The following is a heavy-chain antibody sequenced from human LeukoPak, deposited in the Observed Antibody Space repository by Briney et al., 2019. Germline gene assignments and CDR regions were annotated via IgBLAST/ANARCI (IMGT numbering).Heavy chain of an antibody. CDR2: FDPEDGET. V-gene: IGHV1-24*01. CDR1: GYTLTELS. J-gene: IGHJ3*02. D-gene: IGHD3-22*01. Sequence: ASVKVSCKVYGYTLTELSMHWVRQAPGKGLEWMGGFDPEDGETIYAQKFQGRVTMTEDTSTDTAYMELSSLRSEDTAVYYCATDIFTTSETDAFDIWGQGTMVTVSS. CDR3: ATDIFTTSETDAFDI.